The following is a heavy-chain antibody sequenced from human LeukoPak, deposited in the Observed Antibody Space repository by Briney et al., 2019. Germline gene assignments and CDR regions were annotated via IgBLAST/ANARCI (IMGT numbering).Heavy chain of an antibody. D-gene: IGHD3-3*01. CDR3: ARDFWGAYRVDFFDF. CDR1: GFTFSDYW. Sequence: GGSLRLSCAASGFTFSDYWMSWVRQAPGKGLEWVANIKHDGSEKKYVDSVKGRFTISRDNAKNSLYLQMNSLRAEDTAVYYCARDFWGAYRVDFFDFWGQGALVTVSS. V-gene: IGHV3-7*01. CDR2: IKHDGSEK. J-gene: IGHJ4*02.